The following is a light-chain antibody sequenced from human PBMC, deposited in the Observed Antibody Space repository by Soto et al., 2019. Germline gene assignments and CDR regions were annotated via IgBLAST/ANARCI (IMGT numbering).Light chain of an antibody. CDR1: QSIRYY. Sequence: DIQMTQSPSSLSASVGDRVTITCRASQSIRYYLNWYQQKPGKAPKLLIYAASRLQSGGPSRFSGSGSGTDFTLTISSLQPEDFATYYCQQSYSTPQNTFGQGTKLEIK. CDR3: QQSYSTPQNT. J-gene: IGKJ2*01. V-gene: IGKV1-39*01. CDR2: AAS.